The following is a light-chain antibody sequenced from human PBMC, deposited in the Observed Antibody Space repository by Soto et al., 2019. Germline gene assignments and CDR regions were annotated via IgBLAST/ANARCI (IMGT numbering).Light chain of an antibody. V-gene: IGLV2-14*01. Sequence: QSALTQPASVSGSPXQSIXXXCXXTNTDVGXXXXVSXXQHRPGKXPXXMLYEVRNRLSGVXNRFSGSKSGNTASLTISGLXSEDEADYYCTSYTPTGALVFGSGTKLTVL. CDR1: NTDVGXXXX. CDR2: EVR. J-gene: IGLJ6*01. CDR3: TSYTPTGALV.